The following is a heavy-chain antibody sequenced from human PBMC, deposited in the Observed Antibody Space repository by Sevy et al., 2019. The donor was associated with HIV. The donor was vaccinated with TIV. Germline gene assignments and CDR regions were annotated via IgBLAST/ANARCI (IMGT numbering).Heavy chain of an antibody. CDR1: GDSISNYY. Sequence: SETLSLTCTVSGDSISNYYWSWIRQPPGKGLEWVGYIYYSGFTNYNPSLKSRVTISVDTSKNQFSLKLSCVTAADTAVYYCARGIVAYYFDYWGQGTLVTVSS. CDR2: IYYSGFT. D-gene: IGHD5-12*01. V-gene: IGHV4-59*01. CDR3: ARGIVAYYFDY. J-gene: IGHJ4*01.